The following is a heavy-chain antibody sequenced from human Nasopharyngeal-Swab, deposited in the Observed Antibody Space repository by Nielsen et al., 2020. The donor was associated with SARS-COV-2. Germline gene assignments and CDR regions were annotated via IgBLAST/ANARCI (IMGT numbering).Heavy chain of an antibody. CDR1: GFTFSGSG. J-gene: IGHJ4*02. CDR3: SGGNYTLYY. Sequence: GESLKISCAVSGFTFSGSGVHWVRQAPGKGLEWVGQIRSRDNFDAPAYAASIQGRFTISRDDSKNTAYLQMNSLKTEDTAVYYCSGGNYTLYYWGQGTLVTVSS. D-gene: IGHD5-24*01. CDR2: IRSRDNFDAP. V-gene: IGHV3-73*01.